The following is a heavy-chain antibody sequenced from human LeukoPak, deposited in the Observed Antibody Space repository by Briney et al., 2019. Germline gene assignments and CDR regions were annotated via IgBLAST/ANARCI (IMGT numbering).Heavy chain of an antibody. D-gene: IGHD2-2*01. CDR1: GGTFSSYA. CDR3: ARSYQQEEYGMDV. CDR2: IIPIYGTA. Sequence: ASVKVSCKASGGTFSSYAIRWVRQAPGQGLEWMGVIIPIYGTANNAHKFQGRITITADKSTSTAYMELSSLRSENAAVYYCARSYQQEEYGMDVWGKGTTVTVSS. V-gene: IGHV1-69*06. J-gene: IGHJ6*04.